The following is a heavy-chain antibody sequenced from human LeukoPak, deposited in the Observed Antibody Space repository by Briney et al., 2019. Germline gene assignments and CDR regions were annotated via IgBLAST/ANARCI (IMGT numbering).Heavy chain of an antibody. CDR2: TYYRSKWYN. Sequence: QTLSLTCAISGDSVSSNSAAWNWIRQSPSRGVEWLGRTYYRSKWYNDYAVSVKSRITINPDTSKNQFSLQLNSVTPEDTAVYYCARDRYSSSWRYRATGFDYWGQGTLVTVSS. J-gene: IGHJ4*02. V-gene: IGHV6-1*01. CDR1: GDSVSSNSAA. D-gene: IGHD6-13*01. CDR3: ARDRYSSSWRYRATGFDY.